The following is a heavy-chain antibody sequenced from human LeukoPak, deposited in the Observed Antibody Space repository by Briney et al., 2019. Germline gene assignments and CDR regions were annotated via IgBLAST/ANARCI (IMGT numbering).Heavy chain of an antibody. D-gene: IGHD6-19*01. Sequence: PGGSLRLSCAASGFTFSSYAMSWVRQAPGKGLEWVSAISGSGGSIYYADSVKGRFTISRDNSKNTLYLQMNSLRAEDTAVYYCAIGPYSSGWYPDDYWGQGTLVTVSS. V-gene: IGHV3-23*01. J-gene: IGHJ4*02. CDR3: AIGPYSSGWYPDDY. CDR1: GFTFSSYA. CDR2: ISGSGGSI.